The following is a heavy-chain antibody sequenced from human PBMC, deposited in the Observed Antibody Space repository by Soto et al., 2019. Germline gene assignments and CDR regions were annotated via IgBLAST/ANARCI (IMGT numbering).Heavy chain of an antibody. CDR2: ISAYNGNT. Sequence: GASVKVSCKASGYTFTSYGISWVRQAPGQGLEWMGWISAYNGNTNYAQKLQGRVTMTTDTSTSTAYMELRSLRSDDTAVYYCARVRGTMVRGGGYYYGMDVWGQGTTVTSP. D-gene: IGHD3-10*01. CDR3: ARVRGTMVRGGGYYYGMDV. J-gene: IGHJ6*02. CDR1: GYTFTSYG. V-gene: IGHV1-18*04.